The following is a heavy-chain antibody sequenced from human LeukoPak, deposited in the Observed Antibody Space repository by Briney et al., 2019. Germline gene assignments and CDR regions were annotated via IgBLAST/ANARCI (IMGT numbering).Heavy chain of an antibody. CDR3: ARGWGGYSYGGWFDP. CDR1: GFTFSSYE. J-gene: IGHJ5*02. D-gene: IGHD5-18*01. Sequence: GGSLRLSCAASGFTFSSYEMNWVRQAPGKGLEWVSYISSSGSTIYYADSVKGRFTISRDNAKNSLYLQMNSLRAEDTAVYYCARGWGGYSYGGWFDPWGQGTLVTVSS. CDR2: ISSSGSTI. V-gene: IGHV3-48*03.